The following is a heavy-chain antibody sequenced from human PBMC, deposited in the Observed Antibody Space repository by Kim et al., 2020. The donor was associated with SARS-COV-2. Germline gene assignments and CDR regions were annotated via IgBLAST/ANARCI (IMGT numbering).Heavy chain of an antibody. CDR3: ARRRRRITMIVVVITGDAFDI. CDR1: GGSFSGYY. D-gene: IGHD3-22*01. CDR2: INHSGST. Sequence: SETLSLTCAVYGGSFSGYYWSWIRQPPGKGLEWIGEINHSGSTNYNPSLKSRVTISVDTSKNQFSLKLSSVTAADTAVYYCARRRRRITMIVVVITGDAFDIWGQGTMVTVSS. J-gene: IGHJ3*02. V-gene: IGHV4-34*01.